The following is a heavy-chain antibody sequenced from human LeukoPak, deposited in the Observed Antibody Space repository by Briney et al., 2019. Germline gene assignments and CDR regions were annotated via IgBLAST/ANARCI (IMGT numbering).Heavy chain of an antibody. CDR1: GGSLSSSNW. CDR3: ARGSSGWLGRYNWFDP. J-gene: IGHJ5*02. D-gene: IGHD6-19*01. Sequence: PSETLSLTCAVSGGSLSSSNWWSWVRQPPGKGLEWIGEIYHSGSTNYNPSLKSRVTISVDKSKNQFSLKLSSVTAADTAVYYCARGSSGWLGRYNWFDPWGQGTLVTVSS. CDR2: IYHSGST. V-gene: IGHV4-4*02.